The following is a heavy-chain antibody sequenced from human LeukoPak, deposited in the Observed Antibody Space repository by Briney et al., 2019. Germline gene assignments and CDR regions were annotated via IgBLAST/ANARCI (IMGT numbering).Heavy chain of an antibody. Sequence: PGGSLRLSCAASGFTFGDHYMGWVRQAPGKGLEWVGLIRNKPSSYTTEYAASVKGRFTISRDDSKNSVYLQLNSLKTEDTAVYCCARDRYGGVDYWGQGTLVTVSS. CDR2: IRNKPSSYTT. CDR3: ARDRYGGVDY. D-gene: IGHD4-23*01. V-gene: IGHV3-72*01. J-gene: IGHJ4*02. CDR1: GFTFGDHY.